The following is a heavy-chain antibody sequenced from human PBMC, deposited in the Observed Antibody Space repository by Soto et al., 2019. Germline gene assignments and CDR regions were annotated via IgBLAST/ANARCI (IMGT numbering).Heavy chain of an antibody. D-gene: IGHD1-26*01. Sequence: GESLKISCKGSGYYFTNYWIAWVRQMPGKGLEYMGIIYPGDSDTRYSPSFQGQVTISADKSISTAYLQWSSLKASDTALYYCARAHRELATTAFDSWGRGTLVTVSS. CDR2: IYPGDSDT. V-gene: IGHV5-51*01. J-gene: IGHJ4*02. CDR1: GYYFTNYW. CDR3: ARAHRELATTAFDS.